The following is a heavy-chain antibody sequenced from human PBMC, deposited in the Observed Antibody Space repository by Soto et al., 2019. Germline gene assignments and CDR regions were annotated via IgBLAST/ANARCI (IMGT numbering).Heavy chain of an antibody. CDR1: GYTFTSYY. D-gene: IGHD5-18*01. V-gene: IGHV1-46*01. J-gene: IGHJ6*02. CDR2: INPSGGST. CDR3: ARGLGYSYGYYYYGMDV. Sequence: ASVKVSCKASGYTFTSYYMHWVRQAPGQGLEWMGIINPSGGSTSYAQKFQGRVTMTRDTSTSTVYMELSSLRSEDTAVYYCARGLGYSYGYYYYGMDVWGQGTTVTVSS.